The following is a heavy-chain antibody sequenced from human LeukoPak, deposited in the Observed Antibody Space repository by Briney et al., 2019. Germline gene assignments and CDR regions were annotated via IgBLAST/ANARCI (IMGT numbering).Heavy chain of an antibody. J-gene: IGHJ4*02. D-gene: IGHD2-15*01. V-gene: IGHV1-2*02. CDR2: INPNSGDT. Sequence: ASVKVSCTPSGYTFTVYFVHWVRHAPGQGLEWVGWINPNSGDTTYTQKFQGRVTMTRDTSITTAYMEFNSLRSDDTAMYYCATAGGSCSGGSCQSAYWGQGTLVTVSS. CDR1: GYTFTVYF. CDR3: ATAGGSCSGGSCQSAY.